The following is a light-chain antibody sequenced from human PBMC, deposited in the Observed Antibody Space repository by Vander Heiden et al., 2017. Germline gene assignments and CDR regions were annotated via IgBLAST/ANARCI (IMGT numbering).Light chain of an antibody. V-gene: IGKV3-15*01. CDR3: QQYNNWPLYT. CDR1: QSVTSN. Sequence: EIVMPQSPDTLSVSPGERATLSCRASQSVTSNLAWYQQKPGQAPRLLIYGASTRATGIPARFSGSGSGTEFTLTISSLQSEDFAVYYCQQYNNWPLYTFGQGTKLEIK. CDR2: GAS. J-gene: IGKJ2*01.